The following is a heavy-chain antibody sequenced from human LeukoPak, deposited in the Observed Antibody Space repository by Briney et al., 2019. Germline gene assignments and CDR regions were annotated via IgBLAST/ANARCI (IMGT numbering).Heavy chain of an antibody. CDR1: GDSISSSTYY. CDR2: IYYSGST. CDR3: ARLGENPFFNY. V-gene: IGHV4-39*01. D-gene: IGHD2-21*01. J-gene: IGHJ4*02. Sequence: SETLSLTCTVSGDSISSSTYYWGWFRQPPGKGLEWIGSIYYSGSTYYNPSLKSRVTISVDTSKNQFSLKLSSVTAADTAVYYCARLGENPFFNYWGQGTLVTVSS.